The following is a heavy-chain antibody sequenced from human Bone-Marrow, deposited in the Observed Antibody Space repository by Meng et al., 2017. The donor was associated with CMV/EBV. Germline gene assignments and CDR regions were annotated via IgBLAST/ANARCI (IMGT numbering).Heavy chain of an antibody. CDR3: ARWIGSGYYKVDKVTDYYYYGMDV. CDR2: ISYDGSNK. CDR1: GFTLSTYA. D-gene: IGHD3-3*01. Sequence: GESLKISCAASGFTLSTYAMYWVRQAPGKGLEWVAVISYDGSNKYYADSVKGRFTISRDNSKNTLYLHMNRLRAEDTALYYCARWIGSGYYKVDKVTDYYYYGMDVWGQGTTVTVSS. J-gene: IGHJ6*02. V-gene: IGHV3-30-3*01.